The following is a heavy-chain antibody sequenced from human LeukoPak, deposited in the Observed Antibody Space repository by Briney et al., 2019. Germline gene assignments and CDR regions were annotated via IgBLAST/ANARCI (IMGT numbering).Heavy chain of an antibody. CDR2: ISGSGGST. V-gene: IGHV3-23*01. J-gene: IGHJ4*02. CDR3: AQDSPLLDY. D-gene: IGHD3/OR15-3a*01. Sequence: GGSLRLSCAASGFTFSSYAMAWVRQAPGKGLEWVSIISGSGGSTYYADSVKGRFTISRDNSKNALYLQMNSLRAEDTAVYFCAQDSPLLDYWGQGTLVTVSS. CDR1: GFTFSSYA.